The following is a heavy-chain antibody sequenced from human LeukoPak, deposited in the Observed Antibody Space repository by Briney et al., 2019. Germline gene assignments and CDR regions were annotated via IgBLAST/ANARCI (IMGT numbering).Heavy chain of an antibody. CDR1: GYTFTSYG. J-gene: IGHJ4*02. Sequence: ASVKVSCKASGYTFTSYGISWVRQAPGQGLEWMGWINPNSGGTNYAQKFQGRVTMTRDTSISTAYMELSRLRSDDTAVYYCARIPYGDYEGYWGQGTLVTVSS. CDR2: INPNSGGT. V-gene: IGHV1-2*02. CDR3: ARIPYGDYEGY. D-gene: IGHD4-17*01.